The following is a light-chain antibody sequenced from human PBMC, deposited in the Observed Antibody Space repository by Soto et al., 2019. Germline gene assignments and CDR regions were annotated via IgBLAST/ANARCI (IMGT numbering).Light chain of an antibody. CDR3: CSYAGRYTYV. J-gene: IGLJ1*01. Sequence: QSVLTQPRSVSGSPGQSVTISCSGTSSDVGGYNYVSWYQRHPGKAPKLMIYDVSKRPSGVPDRFSGSKSGKTASLTISGLQAEDEADYYCCSYAGRYTYVFGTGTKGTVL. CDR2: DVS. CDR1: SSDVGGYNY. V-gene: IGLV2-11*01.